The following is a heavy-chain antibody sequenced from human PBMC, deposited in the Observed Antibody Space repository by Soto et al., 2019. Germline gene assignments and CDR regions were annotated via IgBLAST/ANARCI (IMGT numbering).Heavy chain of an antibody. CDR3: AYLVPGPLSFAY. D-gene: IGHD6-19*01. CDR1: GFSFNTRGVG. V-gene: IGHV2-5*02. J-gene: IGHJ4*02. CDR2: IYWDGDR. Sequence: QITLKESGPTLMKPTQTLALTCTFSGFSFNTRGVGVAWIRQPPGKALEWLAVIYWDGDRRYSPSLTDRLSITKDMSTKQVVLTMTNVDPVDTGTYYCAYLVPGPLSFAYWGQGALVTVSS.